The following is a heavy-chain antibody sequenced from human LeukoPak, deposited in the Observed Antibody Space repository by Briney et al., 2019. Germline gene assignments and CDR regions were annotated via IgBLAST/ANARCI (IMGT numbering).Heavy chain of an antibody. V-gene: IGHV3-48*01. J-gene: IGHJ4*02. CDR1: GFTFSTYS. D-gene: IGHD2-2*01. CDR3: AKEGLYCSSSSCYGD. Sequence: GGSLRLSCAASGFTFSTYSMNWVRQAPGKGLEWVSYISSRSSTIYYADSVKGRFTISRDNSKNTLYLQMNSLRAEDTAVYFCAKEGLYCSSSSCYGDWGQGTLVTVSS. CDR2: ISSRSSTI.